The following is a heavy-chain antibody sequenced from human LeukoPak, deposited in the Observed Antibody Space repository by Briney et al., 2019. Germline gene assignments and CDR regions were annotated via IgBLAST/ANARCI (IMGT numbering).Heavy chain of an antibody. CDR2: INPNSGNT. CDR3: ARGPYCSSTSCNPYYYYYYMDV. J-gene: IGHJ6*03. CDR1: GYTFTSYD. Sequence: ASVKVSCKASGYTFTSYDINWVRQATGQGLEWMRWINPNSGNTGYAQRFQGRVTITRNTSISTAYMELSSLRSEDTAVYYCARGPYCSSTSCNPYYYYYYMDVWGKGTTVTVSS. D-gene: IGHD2-2*01. V-gene: IGHV1-8*03.